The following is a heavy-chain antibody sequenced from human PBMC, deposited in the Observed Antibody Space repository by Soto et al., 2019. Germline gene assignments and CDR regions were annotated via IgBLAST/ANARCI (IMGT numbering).Heavy chain of an antibody. CDR1: GYAISSGFY. CDR3: ARPYYIAAAGTGFNY. Sequence: PSETLSLTCDVSGYAISSGFYWAWIRQPPGKRLEWIGNIYHTGTTYYNPSLKSRVTLSVDTSKNQFSLKLSSLTAADTAVYYCARPYYIAAAGTGFNYWGPGTLVTVSS. V-gene: IGHV4-38-2*01. J-gene: IGHJ4*02. D-gene: IGHD6-13*01. CDR2: IYHTGTT.